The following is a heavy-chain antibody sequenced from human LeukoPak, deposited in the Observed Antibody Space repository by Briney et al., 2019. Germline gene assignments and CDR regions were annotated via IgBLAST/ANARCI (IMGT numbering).Heavy chain of an antibody. Sequence: PGGSLRLSCAASGFTFSSHWMSWVRQAPGKGLESVGNIKQDGSEKYYVASVEGRFTIFRDNAKNSLYLQMNSLRDQDTAVYYCARHQLVYYYMDVWGKGTTVTVSS. J-gene: IGHJ6*03. V-gene: IGHV3-7*01. CDR2: IKQDGSEK. CDR3: ARHQLVYYYMDV. D-gene: IGHD2-2*01. CDR1: GFTFSSHW.